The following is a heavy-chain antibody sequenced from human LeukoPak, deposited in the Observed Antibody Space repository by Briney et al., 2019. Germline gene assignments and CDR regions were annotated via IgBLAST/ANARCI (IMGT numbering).Heavy chain of an antibody. CDR2: IYYSGST. J-gene: IGHJ4*02. D-gene: IGHD3-22*01. Sequence: SETLSLTCTVSGGSISSSSYYWGWIRQPPGKGLEWIGSIYYSGSTYYNPSLKSRVTISVDTSKNQFSLKLSSVTAADTAVYYCARAPEDSSGYYSIRDPNFDYWGQGTLVTVSS. V-gene: IGHV4-39*07. CDR3: ARAPEDSSGYYSIRDPNFDY. CDR1: GGSISSSSYY.